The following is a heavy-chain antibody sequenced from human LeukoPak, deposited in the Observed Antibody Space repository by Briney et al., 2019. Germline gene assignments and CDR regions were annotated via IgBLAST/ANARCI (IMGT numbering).Heavy chain of an antibody. V-gene: IGHV3-30*18. CDR1: GFTFSSYG. D-gene: IGHD4-23*01. J-gene: IGHJ4*02. CDR2: ISYDGSNK. Sequence: GGSLRLSCAASGFTFSSYGMHWVRQAPGMGLEWVAVISYDGSNKYYADSVKGRFTISRDNSKNTLYLQMNSLRAEDTAVYYCAKEGPDYGGNVFDYWGQGTLVTVSS. CDR3: AKEGPDYGGNVFDY.